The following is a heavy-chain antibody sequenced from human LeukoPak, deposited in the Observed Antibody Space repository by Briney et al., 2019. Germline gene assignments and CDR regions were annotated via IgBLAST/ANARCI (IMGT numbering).Heavy chain of an antibody. V-gene: IGHV1-69*06. CDR3: ARDVKIFGVVTLAFDI. CDR2: IIPIFGTA. D-gene: IGHD3-3*01. J-gene: IGHJ3*02. CDR1: GGTFSSYA. Sequence: ASVKVSCKASGGTFSSYAISWVRQAPGQGLEWMGGIIPIFGTANYAQKFQGRVTITADKSTSTAYMELSSLRSEDTAVYYCARDVKIFGVVTLAFDIWGQGTMVTVSS.